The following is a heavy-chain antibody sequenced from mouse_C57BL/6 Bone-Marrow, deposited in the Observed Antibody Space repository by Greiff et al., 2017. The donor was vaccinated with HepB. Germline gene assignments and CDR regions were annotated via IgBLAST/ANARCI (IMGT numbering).Heavy chain of an antibody. J-gene: IGHJ2*01. Sequence: VQLQQPGAELVRPGTSVKLSCKASGYTFTSYWMHWVKQRPGQGLEWIGVIDPSDSYTNYNQKFKGKATLTVDTSSSTAYMQLSSLTSEDSAVYYCAKLGRGGDYWGQGTTLTVSS. V-gene: IGHV1-59*01. CDR1: GYTFTSYW. CDR3: AKLGRGGDY. CDR2: IDPSDSYT. D-gene: IGHD4-1*01.